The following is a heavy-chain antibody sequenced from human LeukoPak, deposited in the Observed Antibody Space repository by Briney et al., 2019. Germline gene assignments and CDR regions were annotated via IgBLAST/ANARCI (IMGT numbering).Heavy chain of an antibody. CDR2: IKQDVSEK. CDR1: TFTFSNFW. D-gene: IGHD5-12*01. CDR3: ARGRGYSGRTLLFTVKARLTILFDY. J-gene: IGHJ4*02. Sequence: GGSLRLSCAASTFTFSNFWMSWVRQVAGKGLEWVATIKQDVSEKYYVDSVKGRFTISRDDAKNSLYLQMNSLRAEDTAVYYCARGRGYSGRTLLFTVKARLTILFDYWGQGTLVTVSS. V-gene: IGHV3-7*01.